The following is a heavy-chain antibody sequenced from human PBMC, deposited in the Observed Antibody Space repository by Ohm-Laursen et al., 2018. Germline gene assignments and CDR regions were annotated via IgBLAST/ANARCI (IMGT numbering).Heavy chain of an antibody. V-gene: IGHV3-21*01. Sequence: SLRLSCTASGFTFSIDTMSWVRQAPGKGLEWISYISETGSHIYDADSMRGRFTVARDNAKNLLYLQLNSLRVEDTAVYYCARDSSRRAREGGMDVWGQGTMVTVSS. CDR2: ISETGSHI. D-gene: IGHD6-6*01. J-gene: IGHJ6*02. CDR3: ARDSSRRAREGGMDV. CDR1: GFTFSIDT.